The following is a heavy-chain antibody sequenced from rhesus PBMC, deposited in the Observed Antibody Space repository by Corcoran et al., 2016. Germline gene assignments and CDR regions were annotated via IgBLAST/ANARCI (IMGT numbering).Heavy chain of an antibody. CDR2: IYGSGSST. J-gene: IGHJ4*01. D-gene: IGHD5-30*01. V-gene: IGHV4-169*02. Sequence: QLQLQESGPGLVKPSETLSVTCAVSGGSINSSTWSWIGQAPGKGREWIGYIYGSGSSTNYNPSLTGRVTLSVDTSKNQLSLKLSSVTAADTAVYYCASDPDTAGTGPFDYWGQGVLVTVSS. CDR1: GGSINSST. CDR3: ASDPDTAGTGPFDY.